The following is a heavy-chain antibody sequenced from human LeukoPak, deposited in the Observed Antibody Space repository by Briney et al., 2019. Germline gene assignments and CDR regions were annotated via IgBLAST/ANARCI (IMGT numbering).Heavy chain of an antibody. D-gene: IGHD3-10*01. V-gene: IGHV3-48*03. CDR2: ISTSGNTI. CDR1: GFTFSSYE. J-gene: IGHJ6*02. CDR3: VRVRHSGSFYGMDV. Sequence: GGSLRLSCAASGFTFSSYETNWVRQAPGKGLEWVSYISTSGNTIYFADSVKGRCTISRDNAKNSLYLQMNSLRAEDTAAYYCVRVRHSGSFYGMDVWGQGTTVTVSS.